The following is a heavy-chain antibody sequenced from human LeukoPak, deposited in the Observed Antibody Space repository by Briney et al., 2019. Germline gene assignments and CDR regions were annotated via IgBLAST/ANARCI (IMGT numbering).Heavy chain of an antibody. CDR1: GYTFTSYG. CDR2: ISAYNGNT. V-gene: IGHV1-18*01. CDR3: ARDQTRFTHPIDY. J-gene: IGHJ4*02. Sequence: GASVKVSCKASGYTFTSYGISWVRQAPGQGLEWMGWISAYNGNTNYAQKLQGRVTMTTDTSTSTANMELRSLRSDDTAVYYCARDQTRFTHPIDYWGQGTLVTVSS.